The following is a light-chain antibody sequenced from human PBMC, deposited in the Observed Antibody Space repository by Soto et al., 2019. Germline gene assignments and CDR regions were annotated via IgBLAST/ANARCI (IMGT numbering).Light chain of an antibody. CDR2: GAS. V-gene: IGKV3-20*01. CDR3: HQYDNSPLT. Sequence: EIVLTQSPGTLSLSPGERATLSCRASQSVSSSYLAWYQQKPGQAPRLLIYGASSRATGIPDRFSGSGSGTAFTLTISRLEPEDFAAYYCHQYDNSPLTFGQGTKVEIK. J-gene: IGKJ1*01. CDR1: QSVSSSY.